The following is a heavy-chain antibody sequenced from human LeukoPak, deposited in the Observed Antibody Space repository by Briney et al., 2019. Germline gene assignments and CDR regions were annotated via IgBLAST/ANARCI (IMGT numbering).Heavy chain of an antibody. CDR3: ARHARRDAYNPNDY. Sequence: PSETLSLSCTVSGGSISSYYWSWIRQPPGKELQWIGYTHSTGTTKFNPSLESRVTMSVDTSKNQFSLKLSSVTAADTAVYYCARHARRDAYNPNDYWGQGTLVTVSS. CDR1: GGSISSYY. D-gene: IGHD5-24*01. J-gene: IGHJ4*02. V-gene: IGHV4-4*09. CDR2: THSTGTT.